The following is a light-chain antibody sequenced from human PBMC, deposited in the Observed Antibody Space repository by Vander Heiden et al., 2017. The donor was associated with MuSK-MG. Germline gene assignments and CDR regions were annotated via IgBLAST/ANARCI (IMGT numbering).Light chain of an antibody. CDR1: SLRSYY. J-gene: IGLJ2*01. CDR3: NSRDSSGNPMGV. CDR2: GKN. V-gene: IGLV3-19*01. Sequence: ALSLAPSVSVTGGQTVRITCQGDSLRSYYASWYQQKPGQAPVLVIYGKNNRPSGIPDRFSGSSSGNTASLTITGAQAEEEADYYCNSRDSSGNPMGVFGGGTKLTVL.